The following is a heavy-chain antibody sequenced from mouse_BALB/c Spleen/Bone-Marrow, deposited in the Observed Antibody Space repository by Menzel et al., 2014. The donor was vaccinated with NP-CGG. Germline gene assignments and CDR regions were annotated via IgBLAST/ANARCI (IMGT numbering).Heavy chain of an antibody. CDR3: ARVWYFDY. Sequence: EVQLQESGGGLVQPGGSLKLSCAASGLTFSSYGMSWVRQTPDKRLELVATINSNGGSTYYPDSVKGRFTISSDNAKNTLYLQMSSLKSEDTAMYYCARVWYFDYWGQGTSLTVSS. J-gene: IGHJ2*03. CDR2: INSNGGST. CDR1: GLTFSSYG. V-gene: IGHV5-6-3*01.